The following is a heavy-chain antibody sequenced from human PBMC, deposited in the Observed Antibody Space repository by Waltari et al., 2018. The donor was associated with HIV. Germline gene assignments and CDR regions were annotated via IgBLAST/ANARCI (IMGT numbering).Heavy chain of an antibody. Sequence: QEQLQQWGAGLLKPSGTLSLTCAVYGGSFSGYYLNWVRQPPGKGLEWIGEINHSGTTNYNPSLKSRVTMSVDTSKRQFSLKLNSVTAADTAVYFCAYSYLTGSILHPFWGQGTLVTVSS. CDR3: AYSYLTGSILHPF. CDR1: GGSFSGYY. CDR2: INHSGTT. D-gene: IGHD3-9*01. J-gene: IGHJ4*01. V-gene: IGHV4-34*01.